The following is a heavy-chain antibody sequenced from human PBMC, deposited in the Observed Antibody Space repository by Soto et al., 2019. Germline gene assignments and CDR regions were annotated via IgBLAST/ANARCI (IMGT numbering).Heavy chain of an antibody. CDR3: ARDIRSAYFDY. Sequence: GGSLRLSCAASGFTFIDHWMHWVRQDPGKGLVWVSRINSDGSTTTYADSVKGRFTISRDNAKSTLYLQLNSLRAEDTALYYCARDIRSAYFDYWGQGALVTVS. CDR2: INSDGSTT. CDR1: GFTFIDHW. J-gene: IGHJ4*02. D-gene: IGHD2-21*01. V-gene: IGHV3-74*01.